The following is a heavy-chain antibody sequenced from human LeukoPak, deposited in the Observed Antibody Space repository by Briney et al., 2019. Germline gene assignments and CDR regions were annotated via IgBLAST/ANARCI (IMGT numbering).Heavy chain of an antibody. D-gene: IGHD2-2*01. CDR1: GFTFSSYA. CDR2: ISGSGGST. CDR3: AKDLSITRDYFDY. Sequence: GASLRLSCAASGFTFSSYAMSWVRQALGKGLEWVSAISGSGGSTYYADSVKGRFTISRDNSKNTLYLQMNSLRAEDTAVYYCAKDLSITRDYFDYWGQGTLVTVSS. J-gene: IGHJ4*02. V-gene: IGHV3-23*01.